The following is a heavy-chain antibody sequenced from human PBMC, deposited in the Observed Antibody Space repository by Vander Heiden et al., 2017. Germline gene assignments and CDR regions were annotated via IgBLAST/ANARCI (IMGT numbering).Heavy chain of an antibody. D-gene: IGHD5-18*01. J-gene: IGHJ4*02. Sequence: EVQLLESGGGLVQPGGSLRLSCAASGFTFSSYAMSWVRQAPGKGLEWVSAISGSGGRTYYADAVKGRFTISRDNSKNTLYRQMNSMRAEDTAVYYCAKANCGTAMDYFDYWGQGTLVTVSS. CDR3: AKANCGTAMDYFDY. V-gene: IGHV3-23*01. CDR2: ISGSGGRT. CDR1: GFTFSSYA.